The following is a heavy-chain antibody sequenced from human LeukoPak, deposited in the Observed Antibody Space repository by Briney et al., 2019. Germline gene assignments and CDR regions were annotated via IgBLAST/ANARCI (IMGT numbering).Heavy chain of an antibody. CDR2: INPNSGGT. CDR1: GYTFTGYY. Sequence: GASVKVSCKASGYTFTGYYMHWVRQAPGQGLEWMGWINPNSGGTNYAQKFQGRVTMTRDTSISTAYMELSRLRSDDTAVYYCARGREWLPRHLWFDPWGQGTLVTVSS. J-gene: IGHJ5*02. V-gene: IGHV1-2*02. D-gene: IGHD6-19*01. CDR3: ARGREWLPRHLWFDP.